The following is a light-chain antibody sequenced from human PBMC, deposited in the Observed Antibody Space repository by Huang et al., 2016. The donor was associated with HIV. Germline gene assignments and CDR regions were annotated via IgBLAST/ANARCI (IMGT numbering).Light chain of an antibody. Sequence: EIMMTQSPATLSVSPGERATLSCRASQSVRGNIAWYQQKPGQAPRLLIFGVSTRATGIPARFRGSESGTEFTLTISSLQSEDFAIYYCHHYDNWPPRGTFGQGTKVEI. CDR3: HHYDNWPPRGT. CDR1: QSVRGN. J-gene: IGKJ1*01. CDR2: GVS. V-gene: IGKV3-15*01.